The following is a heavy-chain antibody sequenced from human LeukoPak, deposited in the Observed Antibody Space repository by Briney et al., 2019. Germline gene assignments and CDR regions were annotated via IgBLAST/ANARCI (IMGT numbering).Heavy chain of an antibody. CDR2: INPNSSGT. V-gene: IGHV1-2*02. CDR3: ARRGGYGDLPDAFDI. D-gene: IGHD4-17*01. CDR1: GYTFTGYY. J-gene: IGHJ3*02. Sequence: GASVKVSCKASGYTFTGYYMHWVRQAPGQGLEWMGWINPNSSGTNYAQKFQGRVTMTRDTSISTAYMELSRLRSDDTAVYYCARRGGYGDLPDAFDIWGQGTMVTVSS.